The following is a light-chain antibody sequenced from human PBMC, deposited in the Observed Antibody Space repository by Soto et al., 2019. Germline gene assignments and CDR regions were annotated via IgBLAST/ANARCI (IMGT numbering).Light chain of an antibody. Sequence: EIVVTQSPGTLSLSPGETATLSCRASQSVSSSHLAWYQQRPGQAPRLLIYGASSRATGIPDRFSGSGSGTDFTLTISRLEPEDSAVYYCQHYGGSPLYTFGQGTKVEI. J-gene: IGKJ2*01. V-gene: IGKV3-20*01. CDR3: QHYGGSPLYT. CDR2: GAS. CDR1: QSVSSSH.